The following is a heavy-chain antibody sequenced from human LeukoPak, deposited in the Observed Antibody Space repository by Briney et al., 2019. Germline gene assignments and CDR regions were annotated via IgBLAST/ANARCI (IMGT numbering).Heavy chain of an antibody. Sequence: GGSLRLSCAASGFTFNTYWMTWVRQAPGKGLEWVANIKQDGSDKRYVDSVKGRFTISRDNAKNSLYLQVNSLRAEGTAVYYCVRGMDVWGKGTTVTVSS. CDR3: VRGMDV. CDR1: GFTFNTYW. CDR2: IKQDGSDK. V-gene: IGHV3-7*01. J-gene: IGHJ6*03.